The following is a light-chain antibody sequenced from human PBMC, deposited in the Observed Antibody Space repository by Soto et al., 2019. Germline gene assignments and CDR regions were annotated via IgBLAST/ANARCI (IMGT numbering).Light chain of an antibody. CDR3: QRSYITPRT. J-gene: IGKJ1*01. CDR1: LSISSS. V-gene: IGKV1-39*01. CDR2: AAS. Sequence: DIRMTQSPSSQSASVGDRITITCRASLSISSSLNWYQQKPGKAPRLLIYAASRLQSGAPSRFSGSGSGTDFILTITSPQPEDFATYYCQRSYITPRTFGQGAKVDIK.